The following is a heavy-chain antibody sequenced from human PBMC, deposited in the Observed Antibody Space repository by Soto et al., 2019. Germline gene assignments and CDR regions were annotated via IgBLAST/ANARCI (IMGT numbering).Heavy chain of an antibody. CDR3: AREIAATGFHF. D-gene: IGHD3-9*01. J-gene: IGHJ4*02. Sequence: QVQLVQSGAEVKKPGSSVKVSCKTSGGDFKNYGVSWVRQAPGQGLEWMGGIVPVFGSAKYGQIFQGRVTITAEDLTSTTYMELSGLKPEDTAIYYCAREIAATGFHFWGQGTLVIVSS. CDR1: GGDFKNYG. V-gene: IGHV1-69*12. CDR2: IVPVFGSA.